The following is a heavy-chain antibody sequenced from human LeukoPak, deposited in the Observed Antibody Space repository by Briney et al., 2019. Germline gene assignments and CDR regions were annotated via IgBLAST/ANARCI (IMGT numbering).Heavy chain of an antibody. CDR3: ARGGYESLIWFGELSFDY. J-gene: IGHJ4*02. CDR2: INPNSGGT. D-gene: IGHD3-10*01. Sequence: GASVKVSCKASGYTFTGYYMHWVRQAPGQGLEWMGWINPNSGGTNYAQKFQGRVTMTRDTSISTAYMELSRLRSDDTAVYYCARGGYESLIWFGELSFDYWGQGTLVTVSS. CDR1: GYTFTGYY. V-gene: IGHV1-2*02.